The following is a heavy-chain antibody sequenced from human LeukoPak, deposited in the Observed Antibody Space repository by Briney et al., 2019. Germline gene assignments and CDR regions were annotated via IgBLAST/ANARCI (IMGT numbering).Heavy chain of an antibody. J-gene: IGHJ4*02. CDR2: INTDGSIT. V-gene: IGHV3-74*01. D-gene: IGHD2-2*01. Sequence: GGSLRLSCAASGFTFSDYWIHWVRQAPGKGLVWVSRINTDGSITNYADSVKGRFSISRDNAKNTLYLQMSSLRAEDTAVYYCARDYGCSSTSCSPFDYWGQGTLVTVSS. CDR1: GFTFSDYW. CDR3: ARDYGCSSTSCSPFDY.